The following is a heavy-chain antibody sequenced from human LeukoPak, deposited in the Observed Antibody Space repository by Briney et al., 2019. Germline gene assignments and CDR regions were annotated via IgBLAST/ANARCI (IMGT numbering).Heavy chain of an antibody. CDR1: GGSISSYY. J-gene: IGHJ6*02. CDR3: ARDRGSSRPRYYYYGMDV. V-gene: IGHV4-59*01. CDR2: IYYSGST. D-gene: IGHD6-13*01. Sequence: SETLSLTCTVSGGSISSYYWSWIQQPPGKGLEWIGYIYYSGSTNYNPSLKSRVTISVDTSKNQFSLKLSSVTAADTAVYYCARDRGSSRPRYYYYGMDVWGQGTTVTVSS.